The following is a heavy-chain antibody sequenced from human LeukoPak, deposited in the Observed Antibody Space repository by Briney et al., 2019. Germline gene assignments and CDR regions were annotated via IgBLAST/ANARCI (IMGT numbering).Heavy chain of an antibody. D-gene: IGHD3-22*01. CDR2: ISSNGGST. Sequence: GGSLRLSCAASGFTFSSYAMHWVRQAPGKGLEYVSAISSNGGSTYYANSAKGRFTISRDNSKNTLYLQMGSLRAEDMAVYYCASKGYYYDSSGYSPGYFDYWGQGTLVTVSS. CDR3: ASKGYYYDSSGYSPGYFDY. J-gene: IGHJ4*02. V-gene: IGHV3-64*01. CDR1: GFTFSSYA.